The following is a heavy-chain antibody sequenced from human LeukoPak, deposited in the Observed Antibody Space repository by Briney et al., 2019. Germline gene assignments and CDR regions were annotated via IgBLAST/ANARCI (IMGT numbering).Heavy chain of an antibody. D-gene: IGHD2-2*02. Sequence: PGGSLRLSCAASGFTFSSYSMNWVRQAPGKGLDWVSSISSSSSYIYYADSVKGRFTISRDNAKNSLYLQMNSLRAEDTAVYYCARVKLYGPNYYGMDVWGQGTTVTVSS. CDR3: ARVKLYGPNYYGMDV. V-gene: IGHV3-21*01. J-gene: IGHJ6*02. CDR1: GFTFSSYS. CDR2: ISSSSSYI.